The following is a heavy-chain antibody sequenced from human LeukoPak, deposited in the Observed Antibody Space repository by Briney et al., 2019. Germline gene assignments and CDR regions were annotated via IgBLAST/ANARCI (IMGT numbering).Heavy chain of an antibody. CDR2: ISSSGSTI. V-gene: IGHV3-11*01. CDR3: ARDRGRRHYYGSGSYSYYYYYYGMDV. CDR1: GFTFSDYY. J-gene: IGHJ6*02. Sequence: GGSLRLSCAASGFTFSDYYMSWIRQAPGKGLEWVSYISSSGSTIYYADSVKGRFTISWDNAKNSLYLQMNSLRAEDTAVYYCARDRGRRHYYGSGSYSYYYYYYGMDVWGQGTTVTVSS. D-gene: IGHD3-10*01.